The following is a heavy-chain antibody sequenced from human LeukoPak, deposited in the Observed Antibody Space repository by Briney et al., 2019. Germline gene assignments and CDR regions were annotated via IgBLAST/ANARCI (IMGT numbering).Heavy chain of an antibody. CDR1: GYTFSSYG. CDR3: ARVSRGYCSSTSCYGGNWFDP. V-gene: IGHV1-18*01. J-gene: IGHJ5*02. CDR2: ISAYNGNT. Sequence: ASVKVSCKASGYTFSSYGISWVRQTPGQGLEWMGWISAYNGNTNYAQKLQGRVTMTTDRSTSTAYMELRSLRSDDTAVYYCARVSRGYCSSTSCYGGNWFDPWGQGTLVTVSS. D-gene: IGHD2-2*01.